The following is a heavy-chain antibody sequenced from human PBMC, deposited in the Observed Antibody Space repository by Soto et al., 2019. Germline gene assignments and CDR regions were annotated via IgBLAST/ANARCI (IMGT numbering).Heavy chain of an antibody. CDR2: INAYNTYT. CDR3: VMVDNYVTPTPQDV. CDR1: GYTFTSYG. Sequence: GASVKVSCKASGYTFTSYGFSWVRQAPGQGLEWMGWINAYNTYTDYAQNLQGRVTMTTDRSTSTAYMDLGSLTSDDTAVYYCVMVDNYVTPTPQDVWGQGTTVTVSS. V-gene: IGHV1-18*01. J-gene: IGHJ6*02. D-gene: IGHD3-16*01.